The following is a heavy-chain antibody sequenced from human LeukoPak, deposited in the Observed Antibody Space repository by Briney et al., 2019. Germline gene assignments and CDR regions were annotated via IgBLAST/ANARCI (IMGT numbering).Heavy chain of an antibody. Sequence: SVKASCKAADSTFSSYGISWVRQAPGQRLEWRGWISAYNGNIKYAQTFQGRVPMTTDTSTSTAYMELRRLRSDDTAMYFCARDDLDCSGGTCYPDDFWGQGTLVTVSS. D-gene: IGHD2-15*01. CDR2: ISAYNGNI. J-gene: IGHJ4*02. CDR3: ARDDLDCSGGTCYPDDF. V-gene: IGHV1-18*01. CDR1: DSTFSSYG.